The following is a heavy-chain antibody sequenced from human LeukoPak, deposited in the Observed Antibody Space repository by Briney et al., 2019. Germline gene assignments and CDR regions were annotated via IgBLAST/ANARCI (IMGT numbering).Heavy chain of an antibody. J-gene: IGHJ4*02. V-gene: IGHV3-11*01. D-gene: IGHD6-13*01. CDR1: GFTFSDYY. Sequence: PGGSLRLSCAASGFTFSDYYMSWIRQAPGKGLEWVSYISSSGSTIYYADSVKGRFTISRDNAKNSLYLQMNSLRAEDTAVYYCASYSSSNKYYFDYWGQGSLVSVSS. CDR2: ISSSGSTI. CDR3: ASYSSSNKYYFDY.